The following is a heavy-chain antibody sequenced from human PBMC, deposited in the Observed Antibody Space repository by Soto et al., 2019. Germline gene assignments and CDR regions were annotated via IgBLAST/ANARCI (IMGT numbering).Heavy chain of an antibody. CDR1: GWSFSGYY. J-gene: IGHJ4*02. CDR3: ARGRFQYSSSPPPPYFDY. Sequence: SETLSLTCAVYGWSFSGYYWSWIRQPPGRGLEWIGEINHSGSTNYNPSLKSRVTISVDTSKNQLSLKLSSVTAADTAVYYCARGRFQYSSSPPPPYFDYWGQGTLVTVSS. D-gene: IGHD6-6*01. V-gene: IGHV4-34*01. CDR2: INHSGST.